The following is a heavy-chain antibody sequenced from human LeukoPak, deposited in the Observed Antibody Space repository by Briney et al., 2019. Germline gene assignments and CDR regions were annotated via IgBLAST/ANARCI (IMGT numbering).Heavy chain of an antibody. V-gene: IGHV4-59*01. Sequence: ASETLSLTCTVSGGSISSYYWSWIRQPPGKGLEWIGYIYYSGSSNYNPSLKSRVTISVDTSKNQFSLKLSSVTAADTAVYYCARLGPSRGSPRVFDYWGQGTLVTVSS. CDR3: ARLGPSRGSPRVFDY. CDR2: IYYSGSS. J-gene: IGHJ4*02. D-gene: IGHD1-26*01. CDR1: GGSISSYY.